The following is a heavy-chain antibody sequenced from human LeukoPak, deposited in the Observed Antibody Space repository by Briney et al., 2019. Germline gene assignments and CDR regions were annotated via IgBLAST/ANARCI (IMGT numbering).Heavy chain of an antibody. CDR1: GFTFDDYT. D-gene: IGHD3-16*01. J-gene: IGHJ4*02. CDR3: ANTRGTYYIDYFDL. CDR2: ITGDGDNT. Sequence: GGSLRLSCAASGFTFDDYTMHWVRQAPGKTLEWVSLITGDGDNTYYADSVKGRFTISRDSSKNSLFLQMNSLRPEDTALYYCANTRGTYYIDYFDLWGQGTLVTVSS. V-gene: IGHV3-43*02.